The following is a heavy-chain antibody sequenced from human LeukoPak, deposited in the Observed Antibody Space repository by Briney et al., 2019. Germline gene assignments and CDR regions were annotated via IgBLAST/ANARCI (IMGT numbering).Heavy chain of an antibody. Sequence: GGSLRLSCAASGFTFSSYGMHWIRQAPGKGLEWVAVIWSDSSHKYYVDSMKGRCTISRDNSKSMVYLQMNSLRVEDTAVYYCASAAGAFDMWGQGTLVTVSS. J-gene: IGHJ3*02. CDR1: GFTFSSYG. V-gene: IGHV3-33*01. D-gene: IGHD6-13*01. CDR2: IWSDSSHK. CDR3: ASAAGAFDM.